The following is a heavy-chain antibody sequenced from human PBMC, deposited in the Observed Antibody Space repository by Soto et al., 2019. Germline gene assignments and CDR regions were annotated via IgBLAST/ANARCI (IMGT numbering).Heavy chain of an antibody. V-gene: IGHV4-34*01. CDR2: INHSGST. Sequence: PSETLSLTCAVYGGSFSGYYWSWIRQPPGKGLEWIGEINHSGSTNYNPSLKSRVTISVDTSKNQFSLKLSSVTAADTAVYYCASNLGGSGSYYIDYWGQGTLVTVSS. J-gene: IGHJ4*02. D-gene: IGHD3-10*01. CDR1: GGSFSGYY. CDR3: ASNLGGSGSYYIDY.